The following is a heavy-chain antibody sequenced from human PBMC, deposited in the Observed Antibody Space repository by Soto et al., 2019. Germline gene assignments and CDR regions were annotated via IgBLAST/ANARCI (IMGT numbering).Heavy chain of an antibody. CDR3: ARDLKHSGYDRHLYYYYYGMDV. J-gene: IGHJ6*02. Sequence: GASVKVFCKASGYTFTSYGISWVRQAPGQGLEWMGWISAYNGNTNYAQKLQGRVTMTTDTSTSTAYMELRSLRSDDTAVYYCARDLKHSGYDRHLYYYYYGMDVWGQGTTVTVSS. CDR1: GYTFTSYG. D-gene: IGHD5-12*01. V-gene: IGHV1-18*01. CDR2: ISAYNGNT.